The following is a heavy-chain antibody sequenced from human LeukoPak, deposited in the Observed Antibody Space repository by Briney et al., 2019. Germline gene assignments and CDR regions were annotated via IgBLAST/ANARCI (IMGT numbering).Heavy chain of an antibody. Sequence: GASVKVSCKASGGTFSSYAISWVRQAPGQGLEWMGGIIPIFGTANYAQKFQGRVTITADKSTSTAYMELSSLRSEDTAVYYCARGAPRICSGGSCYPNWFDPWGQGTLVTVSS. CDR1: GGTFSSYA. CDR3: ARGAPRICSGGSCYPNWFDP. V-gene: IGHV1-69*06. D-gene: IGHD2-15*01. J-gene: IGHJ5*02. CDR2: IIPIFGTA.